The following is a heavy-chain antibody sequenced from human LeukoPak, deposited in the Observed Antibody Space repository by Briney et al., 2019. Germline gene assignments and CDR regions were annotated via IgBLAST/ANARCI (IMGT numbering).Heavy chain of an antibody. J-gene: IGHJ4*02. CDR1: GYTFTGYY. V-gene: IGHV1-2*04. CDR2: INPNSGGT. CDR3: ARADRIAAAGTAHGH. D-gene: IGHD6-13*01. Sequence: ASVKVSCKASGYTFTGYYMHWVRQAPGQGLEWMGWINPNSGGTNYAQKFQGWVTMTRDTSISTAYMELSRLRSDDTAVYYCARADRIAAAGTAHGHWGQGTLVTVSS.